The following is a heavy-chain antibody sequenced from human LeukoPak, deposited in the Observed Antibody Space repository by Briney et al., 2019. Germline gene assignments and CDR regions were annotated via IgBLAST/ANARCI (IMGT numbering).Heavy chain of an antibody. CDR3: AVGLLVTRALNDAFDI. V-gene: IGHV1-46*01. D-gene: IGHD2-21*02. J-gene: IGHJ3*02. Sequence: ASVKVSCKASGHTFTSYYMHWLRPAPGQGLEYMGIIDPSVATTSYAQNFQGRVTMTRDTSTSTVYMELSSLRSEDTAVYYCAVGLLVTRALNDAFDIWGQGTMVTVSS. CDR2: IDPSVATT. CDR1: GHTFTSYY.